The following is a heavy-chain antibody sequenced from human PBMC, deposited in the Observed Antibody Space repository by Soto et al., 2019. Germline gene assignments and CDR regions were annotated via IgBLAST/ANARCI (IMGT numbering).Heavy chain of an antibody. CDR1: GGSVSSETYY. CDR2: IYYIGKT. D-gene: IGHD3-22*01. V-gene: IGHV4-61*01. Sequence: SETLSLTCTVSGGSVSSETYYWSWIRQSPGKGLEWIEYIYYIGKTDFNPSLNSRGTISVDTSKNQFSLKLSSVTPADTAVYYCARGGYYDSTGYPTFDYWGQGTQVTVSS. J-gene: IGHJ4*02. CDR3: ARGGYYDSTGYPTFDY.